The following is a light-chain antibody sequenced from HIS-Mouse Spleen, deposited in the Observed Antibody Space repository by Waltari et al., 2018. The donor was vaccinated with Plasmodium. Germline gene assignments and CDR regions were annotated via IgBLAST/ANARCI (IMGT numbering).Light chain of an antibody. V-gene: IGLV2-23*01. CDR2: EGS. CDR3: CSYAGSSTYV. Sequence: QPALTQPASVSGSPGQPITISCTGTSSDVGRNNLFSWYQQHPGKAPKLMIYEGSKRPSGVSNRFSGSKSGNTASLTISGLQAEDEADYYCCSYAGSSTYVFGTGTKVTVL. CDR1: SSDVGRNNL. J-gene: IGLJ1*01.